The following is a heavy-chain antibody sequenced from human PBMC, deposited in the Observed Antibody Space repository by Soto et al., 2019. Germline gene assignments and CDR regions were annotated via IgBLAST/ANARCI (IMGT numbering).Heavy chain of an antibody. CDR2: FDPGDGET. CDR3: ATVVVAATLDAFDI. Sequence: GASVKVSCKVSGYTLTELSMHWVRQAPGRGLEWMGGFDPGDGETIYAQKFQGRVTMAEDTSTDTAYMELSSLRSEDTAVYYCATVVVAATLDAFDIWGQGTMVTVSS. J-gene: IGHJ3*02. D-gene: IGHD2-15*01. V-gene: IGHV1-24*01. CDR1: GYTLTELS.